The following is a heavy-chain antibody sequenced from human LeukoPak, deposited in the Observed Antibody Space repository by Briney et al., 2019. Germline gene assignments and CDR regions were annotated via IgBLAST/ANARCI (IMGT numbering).Heavy chain of an antibody. J-gene: IGHJ4*02. Sequence: GRSLRLSCAASGFTFSSYGMHWVRQAPGKGLEWVAVISYDGSNKYYADSVKGRFTISRDNSKNTLYLQMNSLRAEDTAMYYCAKFYRGAVAADYWGQGTLVTVSS. CDR1: GFTFSSYG. D-gene: IGHD6-19*01. V-gene: IGHV3-30*18. CDR2: ISYDGSNK. CDR3: AKFYRGAVAADY.